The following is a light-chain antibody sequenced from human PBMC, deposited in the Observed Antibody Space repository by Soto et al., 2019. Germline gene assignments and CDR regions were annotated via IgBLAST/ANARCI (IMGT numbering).Light chain of an antibody. J-gene: IGKJ4*01. Sequence: DIQMTQSPSSLSASVGDRGTITCRASQGISSYVGWYQQKPGKAPNLLISDASTLHSGVPSRFSGGGAGTDFTLTISSLQPEDFATYYCQQVNVYPSTFGGGTKVDI. CDR2: DAS. V-gene: IGKV1-9*01. CDR1: QGISSY. CDR3: QQVNVYPST.